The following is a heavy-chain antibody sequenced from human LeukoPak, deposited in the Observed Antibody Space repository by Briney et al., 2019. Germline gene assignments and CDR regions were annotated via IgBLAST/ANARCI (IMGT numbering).Heavy chain of an antibody. CDR3: ASPASGERDYFDY. CDR2: IIPILGIA. J-gene: IGHJ4*02. CDR1: GGTFSSYA. Sequence: GASVKVSCKASGGTFSSYAISWVRQAPGQGLEWMGRIIPILGIANYAQKFQGRVTITADKSTSTAYMELSSLRSEDTAVYYCASPASGERDYFDYWGQGTLVTVSS. D-gene: IGHD2-15*01. V-gene: IGHV1-69*04.